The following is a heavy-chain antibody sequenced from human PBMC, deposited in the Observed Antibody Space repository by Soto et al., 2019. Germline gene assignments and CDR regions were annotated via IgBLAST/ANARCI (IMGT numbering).Heavy chain of an antibody. Sequence: QVQLVQSGAEVKKPGSSVKVSCKASGGTFSSDAISWVRQAPGQGLEWMGGIIPILGTAKYAEKFQGRVTITADESTSTAYMDLSSLTSEDTAVYFCARDWGGNTYFFDYWGQGTLVTVSS. J-gene: IGHJ4*02. CDR3: ARDWGGNTYFFDY. CDR2: IIPILGTA. V-gene: IGHV1-69*11. D-gene: IGHD3-10*01. CDR1: GGTFSSDA.